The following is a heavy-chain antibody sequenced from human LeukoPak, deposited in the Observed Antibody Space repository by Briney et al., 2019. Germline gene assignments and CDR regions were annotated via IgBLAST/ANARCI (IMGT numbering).Heavy chain of an antibody. Sequence: SETLSLNCTVSGGSISSGGYYWSWIRQHPGKGLEWIGYIYYSGSTYYNPSLKSRVTISVDTSKNQFSLKLSSVTAADTAVYYCARDPRRVAAAGSRGYGMDVWGQGTTVTVSS. D-gene: IGHD6-13*01. CDR3: ARDPRRVAAAGSRGYGMDV. J-gene: IGHJ6*02. CDR1: GGSISSGGYY. V-gene: IGHV4-31*03. CDR2: IYYSGST.